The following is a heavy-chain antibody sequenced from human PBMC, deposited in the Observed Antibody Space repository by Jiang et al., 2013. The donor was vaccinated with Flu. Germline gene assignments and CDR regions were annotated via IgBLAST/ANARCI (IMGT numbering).Heavy chain of an antibody. V-gene: IGHV5-51*01. D-gene: IGHD3-22*01. CDR3: ARLGYNYDSSGYLYYFDS. CDR2: DSGT. Sequence: SCKASGYTFTNYYIGWVRQMPGKGLEWMGDSGTRYSPSFQGQVTISADKSINTAYLQWSSLRASDTAMYYCARLGYNYDSSGYLYYFDSWGQGTLVTVSS. J-gene: IGHJ4*02. CDR1: GYTFTNYY.